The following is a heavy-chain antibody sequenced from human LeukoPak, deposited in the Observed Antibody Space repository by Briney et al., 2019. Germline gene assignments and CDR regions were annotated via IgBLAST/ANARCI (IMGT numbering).Heavy chain of an antibody. CDR2: IYTSGST. CDR1: GGSISSYY. Sequence: SETLSLTCTVSGGSISSYYWSWIRQPAGKGLEWIGRIYTSGSTNYNPSLKSRVTMSVDTSKNQFSLKLSSVTAADTAVYCCARDPYYYDSNPLLWSAFDIWGQGTMVTVSS. V-gene: IGHV4-4*07. CDR3: ARDPYYYDSNPLLWSAFDI. D-gene: IGHD3-22*01. J-gene: IGHJ3*02.